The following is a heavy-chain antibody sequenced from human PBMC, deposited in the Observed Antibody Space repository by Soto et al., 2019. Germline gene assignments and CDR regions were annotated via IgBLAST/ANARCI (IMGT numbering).Heavy chain of an antibody. V-gene: IGHV4-4*07. J-gene: IGHJ4*02. D-gene: IGHD2-21*02. CDR1: GVSVRSYT. CDR3: ARDGMTTGDA. Sequence: SETLSLTCIVSGVSVRSYTWSWVRQPANKGLEWIGRVFSSVSATYNPSLKSRVSISMDTPENRISLKLDSVTAADAGVYFCARDGMTTGDAWGPGTLVTVSS. CDR2: VFSSVSA.